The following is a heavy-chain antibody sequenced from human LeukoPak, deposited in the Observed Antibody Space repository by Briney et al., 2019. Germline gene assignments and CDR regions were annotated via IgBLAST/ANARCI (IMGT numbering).Heavy chain of an antibody. D-gene: IGHD3-10*01. CDR3: AREVQLWFGELSGYYGMDV. V-gene: IGHV1-3*01. Sequence: ASVKVSCKASGYTFTSYAMHWVRQAPGQRLEWMGWINAGNGNTKYSQKLQGRVTMTTDTSTSTAYMELRSLRSDDTAVYYCAREVQLWFGELSGYYGMDVWGKGTTVTVSS. J-gene: IGHJ6*04. CDR1: GYTFTSYA. CDR2: INAGNGNT.